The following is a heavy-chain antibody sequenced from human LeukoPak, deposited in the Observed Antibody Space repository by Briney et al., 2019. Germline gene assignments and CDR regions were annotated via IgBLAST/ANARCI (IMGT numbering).Heavy chain of an antibody. V-gene: IGHV3-23*01. CDR2: ISGSAGST. CDR1: GFTFSSYA. J-gene: IGHJ4*02. Sequence: GGSLRLSCAASGFTFSSYAMSWVRQAPGEGLEWVSSISGSAGSTYYADSVRGRFTISRDNSKNTLYLQMNSLRAEDTAVYYCAKVEGIYIFDYWGQGTLVTVSS. D-gene: IGHD6-13*01. CDR3: AKVEGIYIFDY.